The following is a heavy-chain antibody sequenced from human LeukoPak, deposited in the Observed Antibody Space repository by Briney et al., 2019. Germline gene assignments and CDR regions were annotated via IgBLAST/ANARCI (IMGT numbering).Heavy chain of an antibody. D-gene: IGHD3-9*01. CDR3: ARDDYDNYYYYGMDV. J-gene: IGHJ6*02. Sequence: ASVRVSCKASGYTFTGYYMHWVRQAPGQGLEWMGWINPNSGGTNYAQKFQGRVTMTRDTSISTAYMELSRLRSDDTAVYYCARDDYDNYYYYGMDVWGQGTTVTVSS. CDR2: INPNSGGT. CDR1: GYTFTGYY. V-gene: IGHV1-2*02.